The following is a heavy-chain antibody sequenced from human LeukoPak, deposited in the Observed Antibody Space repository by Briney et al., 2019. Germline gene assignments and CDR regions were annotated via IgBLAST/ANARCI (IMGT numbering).Heavy chain of an antibody. Sequence: GGSLRLSCAASGFTFSSYSMNWVRQATGKGLEWVSSISSSSSYIYYADSVKGRFTISRDNAKNSLYLQMNSLRAEDTAVYYCARDEVGPTPLEYWGQGTLVTVSS. CDR1: GFTFSSYS. CDR2: ISSSSSYI. CDR3: ARDEVGPTPLEY. V-gene: IGHV3-21*01. J-gene: IGHJ4*02. D-gene: IGHD1-26*01.